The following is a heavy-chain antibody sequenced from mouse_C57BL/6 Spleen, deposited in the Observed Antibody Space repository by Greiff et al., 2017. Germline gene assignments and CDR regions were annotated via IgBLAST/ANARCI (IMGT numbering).Heavy chain of an antibody. J-gene: IGHJ1*03. Sequence: VQLQQPGAELVKPGASVKVSCKASGYTFTSYWMHWVKQRPGQGLEWIGRIHPSDSDPNYNQKFKGKATLTVDKSSSTAYMQLSRLTSQDSAVYYCASKLGYFDVWGTESTVTVSS. CDR1: GYTFTSYW. V-gene: IGHV1-74*01. CDR2: IHPSDSDP. CDR3: ASKLGYFDV.